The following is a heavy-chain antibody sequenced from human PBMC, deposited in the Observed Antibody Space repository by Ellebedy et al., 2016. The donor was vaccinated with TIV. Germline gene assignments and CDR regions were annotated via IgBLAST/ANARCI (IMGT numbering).Heavy chain of an antibody. CDR1: GYTFTGYY. Sequence: ASVKVSCKASGYTFTGYYMHWVRQAPGQGLEWMGWINPNSGGTNYAQNFQDRVTMTRDTSINTAYMEVTSLTSDDTAVYYCARDRAVAGRRFDYWGQGTLVTVSS. J-gene: IGHJ4*02. CDR2: INPNSGGT. CDR3: ARDRAVAGRRFDY. D-gene: IGHD6-19*01. V-gene: IGHV1-2*02.